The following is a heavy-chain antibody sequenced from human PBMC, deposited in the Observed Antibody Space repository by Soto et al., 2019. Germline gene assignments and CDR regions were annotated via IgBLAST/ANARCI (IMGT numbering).Heavy chain of an antibody. CDR1: GFTFSSYW. D-gene: IGHD6-13*01. CDR3: ARHPERIAEIGWFDP. Sequence: PGGSLRLSCAASGFTFSSYWMSWVRQAPGKGLQWVANIKQDGSEKWYVASVKGRFTMSRDNAKNSLYLQMNSLRAEDTAVYYCARHPERIAEIGWFDPWGQGTLVPVSS. J-gene: IGHJ5*02. CDR2: IKQDGSEK. V-gene: IGHV3-7*02.